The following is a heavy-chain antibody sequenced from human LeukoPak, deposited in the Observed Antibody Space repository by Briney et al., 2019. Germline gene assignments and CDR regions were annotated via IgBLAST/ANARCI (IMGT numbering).Heavy chain of an antibody. CDR2: ISSSGSTI. CDR3: AGDCGGGSCYGPYDAFDI. D-gene: IGHD2-15*01. Sequence: GGSLRLSCAASGFTFSSYEMNWVRQAPGKGLEWVSYISSSGSTIYYADSVKGRFTISRDNAKNSLYLQMNSLRAEDTAVYYCAGDCGGGSCYGPYDAFDIWGQGTMVTVSS. V-gene: IGHV3-48*03. J-gene: IGHJ3*02. CDR1: GFTFSSYE.